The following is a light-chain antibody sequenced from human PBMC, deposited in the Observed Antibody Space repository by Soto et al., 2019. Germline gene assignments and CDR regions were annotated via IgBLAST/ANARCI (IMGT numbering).Light chain of an antibody. Sequence: QTVVTQPPSASGTPGQRVTISCSGSSSNIGSNYVYWYQQLPGTAPKLLIYRNSQRPSGVPDRFSGSKSGTSASLAISGLRSDDGADYYCAAWDDSLSGRLFGGGTKLTVL. CDR2: RNS. CDR1: SSNIGSNY. V-gene: IGLV1-47*01. J-gene: IGLJ2*01. CDR3: AAWDDSLSGRL.